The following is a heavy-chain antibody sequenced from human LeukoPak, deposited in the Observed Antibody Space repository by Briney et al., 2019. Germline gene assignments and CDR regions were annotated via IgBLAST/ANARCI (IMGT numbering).Heavy chain of an antibody. J-gene: IGHJ4*02. D-gene: IGHD2-21*01. CDR2: IYENGGTT. CDR1: GFTFRSHA. Sequence: EGSLRLSCVGSGFTFRSHAMSWVRQAPEKGLEFVSGIYENGGTTYYADSVKGRFSISRDNSKNTLYLQMDSLRGEDTAVYYCAKDFRIGYSAHFDYWGQGALVTVSS. CDR3: AKDFRIGYSAHFDY. V-gene: IGHV3-23*01.